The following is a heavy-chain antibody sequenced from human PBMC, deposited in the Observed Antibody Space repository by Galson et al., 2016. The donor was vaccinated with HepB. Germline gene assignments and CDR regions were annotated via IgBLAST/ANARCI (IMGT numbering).Heavy chain of an antibody. V-gene: IGHV3-23*01. Sequence: SLRLSCAGSGFLFRGYGMHWVRQAPGKGLEWVSSIRGNDVGTYYADSVKGRFTISRDNSKNTLYLQMNRLRAEDTAVYYCAKVPHLSTSWPREFDYWGQGTLVIVSS. CDR1: GFLFRGYG. CDR2: IRGNDVGT. D-gene: IGHD6-13*01. J-gene: IGHJ4*02. CDR3: AKVPHLSTSWPREFDY.